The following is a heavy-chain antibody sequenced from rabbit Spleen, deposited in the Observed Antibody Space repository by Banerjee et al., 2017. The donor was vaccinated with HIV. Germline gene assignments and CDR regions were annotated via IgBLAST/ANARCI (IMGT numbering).Heavy chain of an antibody. D-gene: IGHD6-1*01. J-gene: IGHJ4*01. V-gene: IGHV1S45*01. CDR3: ARDFTGTAGYVFNL. Sequence: QEQLEESGGGLVKPEGSLTLTCTASGFSFSRSYWICWVRQAPGKGLEWIACIYGDVIGTTYYANWAKGRFTISKASSTTVTLQMTSLTAADTATYFCARDFTGTAGYVFNLWGQGTLVTVS. CDR2: IYGDVIGTT. CDR1: GFSFSRSYW.